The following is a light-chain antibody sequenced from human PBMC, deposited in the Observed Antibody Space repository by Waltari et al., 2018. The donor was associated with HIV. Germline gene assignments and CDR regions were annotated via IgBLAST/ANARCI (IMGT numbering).Light chain of an antibody. CDR1: SSNLGSNY. CDR2: RNN. J-gene: IGLJ2*01. Sequence: QSVLTQPPSASGTPGQRVTISCSGSSSNLGSNYVYWYQQLPGTAPNILIYRNNQRPSGVPDRFSGSKSGTSASLASSGLRSEDDADYYCAAWDDSLSGVVFGGGTKLTVL. V-gene: IGLV1-47*01. CDR3: AAWDDSLSGVV.